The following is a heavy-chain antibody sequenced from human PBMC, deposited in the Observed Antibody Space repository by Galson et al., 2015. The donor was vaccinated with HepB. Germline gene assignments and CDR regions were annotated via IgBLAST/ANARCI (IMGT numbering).Heavy chain of an antibody. CDR2: IIPIFGTA. V-gene: IGHV1-69*06. CDR3: ARITREYSYGPGGAFDY. J-gene: IGHJ4*02. CDR1: GGTFSSYA. Sequence: SVKVSCKASGGTFSSYAISWVRQAPGQGLEWMGGIIPIFGTANYAQKFQGRVTITADKSTSTAYMELSSLRSEDTAVYYCARITREYSYGPGGAFDYWGQGTLVTVSS. D-gene: IGHD5-18*01.